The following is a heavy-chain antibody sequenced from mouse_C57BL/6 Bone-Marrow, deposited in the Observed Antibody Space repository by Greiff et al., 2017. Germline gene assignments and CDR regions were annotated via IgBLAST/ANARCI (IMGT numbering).Heavy chain of an antibody. D-gene: IGHD2-1*01. Sequence: EVQLQQSGAELVRPGASVKLSCTASGFNIKDDSMPWVKQRPEQGLEWIGWIDPENGDTEYASKFQGKATISADPSSNTAYLQLSSLTYEDTTVYYCTPIYYGNPHWYFDVWGTGTTVTGAS. CDR2: IDPENGDT. CDR1: GFNIKDDS. J-gene: IGHJ1*03. CDR3: TPIYYGNPHWYFDV. V-gene: IGHV14-4*01.